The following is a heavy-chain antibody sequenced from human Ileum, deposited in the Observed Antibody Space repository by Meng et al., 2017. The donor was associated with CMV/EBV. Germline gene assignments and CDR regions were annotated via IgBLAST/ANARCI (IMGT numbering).Heavy chain of an antibody. CDR3: ARGGSHYYDDRVEYFQH. D-gene: IGHD3-22*01. Sequence: GESLKISCAASGFTFSDYYMNWIRQAPGKGLEWVSYISNSGDMMYYTGSVKGRFTVSRDNAKNSLYLQMTSLRAEDTAVYYCARGGSHYYDDRVEYFQHWGQGTLVTVSS. V-gene: IGHV3-11*01. CDR2: ISNSGDMM. CDR1: GFTFSDYY. J-gene: IGHJ1*01.